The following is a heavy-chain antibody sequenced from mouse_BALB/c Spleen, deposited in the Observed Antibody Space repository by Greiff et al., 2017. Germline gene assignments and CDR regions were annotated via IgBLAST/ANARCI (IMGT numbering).Heavy chain of an antibody. CDR2: ISYDGSN. Sequence: EVQLQESGPGLVKPSQSLSLTCSVTGYSITSGYYWNWIRQFPGNKLEWMGYISYDGSNNYNPSLKNRISITRDTSKNQFFLKLNSVTTEDTATYYCAREGTMITTAWFAYWGQGTLVTVSA. CDR1: GYSITSGYY. J-gene: IGHJ3*01. CDR3: AREGTMITTAWFAY. V-gene: IGHV3-6*02. D-gene: IGHD2-4*01.